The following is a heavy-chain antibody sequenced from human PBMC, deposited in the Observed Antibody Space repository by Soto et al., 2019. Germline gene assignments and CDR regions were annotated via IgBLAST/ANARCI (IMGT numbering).Heavy chain of an antibody. D-gene: IGHD2-2*01. CDR1: GYSYTSYW. CDR2: IYPGDSDT. V-gene: IGHV5-51*01. CDR3: ARRGSQECSSTSCYPRYYYYGMDV. Sequence: GESLKISCKGSGYSYTSYWFGWVRQMPGKGLERVGIIYPGDSDTRYSPSFQGQVTISADKSISTAYLQWSSLKASDTAMYYCARRGSQECSSTSCYPRYYYYGMDVWGQGTTVNVS. J-gene: IGHJ6*02.